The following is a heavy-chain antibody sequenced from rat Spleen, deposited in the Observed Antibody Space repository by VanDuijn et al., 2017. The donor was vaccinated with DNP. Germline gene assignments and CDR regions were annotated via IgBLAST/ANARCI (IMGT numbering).Heavy chain of an antibody. V-gene: IGHV2-6*01. J-gene: IGHJ4*01. CDR2: ISTGGNT. CDR1: GFSLSSYT. CDR3: ARNYGLMDA. D-gene: IGHD1-11*01. Sequence: QVQLKESGPDLVQPSQTLSLTCTVSGFSLSSYTVSWVRQPPGKGLEWIAAISTGGNTYYHSPLKSRLSISRDTSKSQVFLRRNSLEAEDTAMYFCARNYGLMDAWGQGTSVTVSS.